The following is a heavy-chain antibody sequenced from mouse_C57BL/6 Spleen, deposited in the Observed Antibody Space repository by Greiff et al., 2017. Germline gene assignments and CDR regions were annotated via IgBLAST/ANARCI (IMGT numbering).Heavy chain of an antibody. J-gene: IGHJ2*01. CDR1: GYTFTDYY. V-gene: IGHV1-76*01. CDR3: ASPLYYGSSYGYFDY. Sequence: QVQLKQSGAELVRPGASVKLSCKASGYTFTDYYINWVKQRPGQGLEWIARIYPGSGNTYYNEKFKGKATLTAEKSSSTAYMQLSSLTSEDSAVYFCASPLYYGSSYGYFDYWGQGTTLTVSS. CDR2: IYPGSGNT. D-gene: IGHD1-1*01.